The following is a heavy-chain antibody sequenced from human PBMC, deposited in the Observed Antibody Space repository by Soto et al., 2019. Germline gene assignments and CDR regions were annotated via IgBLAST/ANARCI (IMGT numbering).Heavy chain of an antibody. CDR2: IKQDGSEK. Sequence: GGTLRLSCPTSGFTFGSYWMSWDRQAPGKGLEWVAKIKQDGSEKFYVDSVKVLFTISRDNAKNSLYLQMNSLRAEDTAVYYCARDGGYSSSWYDYWGQGTLVTVSS. J-gene: IGHJ4*02. CDR1: GFTFGSYW. CDR3: ARDGGYSSSWYDY. D-gene: IGHD6-13*01. V-gene: IGHV3-7*05.